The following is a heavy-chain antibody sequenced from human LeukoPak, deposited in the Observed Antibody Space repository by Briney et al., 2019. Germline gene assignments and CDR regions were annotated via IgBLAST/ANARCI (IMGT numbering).Heavy chain of an antibody. V-gene: IGHV3-66*02. CDR1: GFTVSSNY. CDR2: IYSGGST. Sequence: PGGSLRLSCAASGFTVSSNYMSWVRQAPGKGLEWVSVIYSGGSTYYADSVKGRFTISRDNSKNTLYLQMNSLRAEDTAVYYCVRTTFGGSGSYYNLDYWGQGTLVTVSS. D-gene: IGHD3-10*01. CDR3: VRTTFGGSGSYYNLDY. J-gene: IGHJ4*02.